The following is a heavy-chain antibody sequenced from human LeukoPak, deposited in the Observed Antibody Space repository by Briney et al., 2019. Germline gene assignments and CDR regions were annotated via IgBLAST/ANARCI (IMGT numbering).Heavy chain of an antibody. V-gene: IGHV4-59*01. CDR3: ARDPRGP. CDR2: ISDSGTT. CDR1: GVSISNYY. D-gene: IGHD3-10*01. Sequence: SETLSLTCTVSGVSISNYYWSWIRQPPGKGLEWIGFISDSGTTNYNPSLKSRLTISVDTSKSQLSLKLNSMTAADTAVYYCARDPRGPWGQGTLVTVSS. J-gene: IGHJ5*02.